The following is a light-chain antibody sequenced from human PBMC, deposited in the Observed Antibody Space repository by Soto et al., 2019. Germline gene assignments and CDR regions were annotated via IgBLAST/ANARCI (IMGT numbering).Light chain of an antibody. CDR2: DVT. CDR3: SSDTSSTTFV. V-gene: IGLV2-14*03. CDR1: SSDVGGYNY. J-gene: IGLJ1*01. Sequence: QSVLTQPASVSGSPGQSITISCTGTSSDVGGYNYVSWYQQHPGKAPKLMISDVTNRPSGVSNRFSGSKSDNTASLTISGLQAEDEAEYYCSSDTSSTTFVFGTGTKVTVL.